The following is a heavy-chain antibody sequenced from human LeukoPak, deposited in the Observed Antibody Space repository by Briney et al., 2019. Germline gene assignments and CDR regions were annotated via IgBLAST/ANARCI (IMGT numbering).Heavy chain of an antibody. CDR2: INHSGST. Sequence: SETLSLTCAVYGGSFSGYYWSWIRQPPGKGLEWIGEINHSGSTNYNPSLKSRVTISVDTSKNQFSLKLSFVTAADTAVYYCARLYCSSTSCYGWFDPWGQGTLVTVSS. J-gene: IGHJ5*02. V-gene: IGHV4-34*01. CDR3: ARLYCSSTSCYGWFDP. D-gene: IGHD2-2*01. CDR1: GGSFSGYY.